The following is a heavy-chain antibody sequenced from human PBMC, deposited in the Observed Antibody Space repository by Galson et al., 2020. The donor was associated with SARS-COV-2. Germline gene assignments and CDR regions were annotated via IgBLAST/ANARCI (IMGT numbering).Heavy chain of an antibody. CDR2: LIPIFGTA. J-gene: IGHJ4*02. Sequence: SVKVSCKASGGTFSSYAISWVRQAPGQGLEWMGGLIPIFGTANYAQKFQGRVTITADESTSTAYMELSSLRSEDTAVYYCARVNPYDSSGYSNDYWGQGTLVTVSS. D-gene: IGHD3-22*01. CDR3: ARVNPYDSSGYSNDY. V-gene: IGHV1-69*13. CDR1: GGTFSSYA.